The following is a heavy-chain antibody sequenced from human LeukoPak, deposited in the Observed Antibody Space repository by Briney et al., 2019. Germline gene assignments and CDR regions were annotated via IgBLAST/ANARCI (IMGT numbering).Heavy chain of an antibody. Sequence: GGSLRLSCAASGFTFSSYWMHWVRQAPGKGLVWVSRINSDRSSTKYADSVKGRFTISRDNAKNTLYVQMNNLRAEDTAVYYCARVDPKAPGDYSWGRGTLVTVSS. CDR1: GFTFSSYW. J-gene: IGHJ4*02. CDR3: ARVDPKAPGDYS. D-gene: IGHD2-2*03. V-gene: IGHV3-74*01. CDR2: INSDRSST.